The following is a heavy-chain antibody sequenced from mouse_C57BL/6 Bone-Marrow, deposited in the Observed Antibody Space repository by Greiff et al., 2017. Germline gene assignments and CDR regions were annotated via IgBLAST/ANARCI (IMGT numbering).Heavy chain of an antibody. J-gene: IGHJ4*01. CDR2: INPNNGGT. Sequence: EVQLQQSGPELVKPGASVKISCKASGYTFTDYYMNWVKQSHGKSLEWIGDINPNNGGTSYNQKFKGKATLTVDKSSSTAYMELRSLTSEDSAVYYCARGGFHYYAMDYWGQGTSVTVSS. V-gene: IGHV1-26*01. CDR3: ARGGFHYYAMDY. CDR1: GYTFTDYY.